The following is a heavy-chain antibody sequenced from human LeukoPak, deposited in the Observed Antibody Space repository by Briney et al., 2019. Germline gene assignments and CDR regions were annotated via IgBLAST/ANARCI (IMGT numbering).Heavy chain of an antibody. V-gene: IGHV4-34*01. D-gene: IGHD3-3*01. CDR3: ARGLVEWSRTTYYYYYYMDV. CDR1: GGSFSSYY. J-gene: IGHJ6*03. Sequence: SETLSLTCAVYGGSFSSYYWSWIRQPPGKGLEWIGEINHSGSTNYNPSLKSRVTISVDTSKNQFSLKLSSVTAADTAVYYCARGLVEWSRTTYYYYYYMDVWGKGTTVTVSS. CDR2: INHSGST.